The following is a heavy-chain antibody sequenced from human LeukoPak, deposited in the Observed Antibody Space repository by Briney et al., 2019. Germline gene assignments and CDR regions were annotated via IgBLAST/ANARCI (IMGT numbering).Heavy chain of an antibody. J-gene: IGHJ4*02. CDR1: GGSISSSSYY. Sequence: SETLSLTCTVSGGSISSSSYYWGWIRRPPGRGLEWIGSIYYSGSTYYNPSLKSRVTISVDTSKNQFSLKLSSVTAADTAVYYCVVGTEAKQWLVLYWGQGTLVTVSS. CDR2: IYYSGST. V-gene: IGHV4-39*07. CDR3: VVGTEAKQWLVLY. D-gene: IGHD6-19*01.